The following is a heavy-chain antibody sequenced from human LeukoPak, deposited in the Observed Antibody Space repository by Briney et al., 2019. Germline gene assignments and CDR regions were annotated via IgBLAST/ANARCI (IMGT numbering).Heavy chain of an antibody. V-gene: IGHV3-23*01. CDR3: AKGEGDSSGYYHDAFDI. Sequence: PGGSLRLSRAASGFSFSSYAITWVRQAPGKGLEWVSAISASGGSTYYADSVKGRFTISRDNSKNTLYLQMNSLRAEDTAVYYCAKGEGDSSGYYHDAFDIWGQGTMVTVSS. CDR2: ISASGGST. CDR1: GFSFSSYA. J-gene: IGHJ3*02. D-gene: IGHD3-22*01.